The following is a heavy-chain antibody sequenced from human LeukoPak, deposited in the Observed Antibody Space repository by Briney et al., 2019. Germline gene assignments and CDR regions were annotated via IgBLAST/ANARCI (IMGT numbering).Heavy chain of an antibody. V-gene: IGHV1-18*01. D-gene: IGHD6-19*01. Sequence: ASVKVSCKASGYTFTSYGISWVRQAPGQGLEWMGWNSAYNGNTNYAQKLQGRVTMTTDTSTSTAYMELRSLRSDDAAVYYCAREGGIAVAENYYYYGMDVWGQGTTVTVSS. J-gene: IGHJ6*02. CDR3: AREGGIAVAENYYYYGMDV. CDR1: GYTFTSYG. CDR2: NSAYNGNT.